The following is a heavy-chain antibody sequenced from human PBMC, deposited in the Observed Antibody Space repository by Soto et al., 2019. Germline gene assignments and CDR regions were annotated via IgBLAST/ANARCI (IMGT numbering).Heavy chain of an antibody. J-gene: IGHJ6*02. V-gene: IGHV6-1*01. CDR1: GDSVSGNSAA. D-gene: IGHD3-16*02. CDR2: TYYRSKWYN. CDR3: ARDSITFGGVIVTHYYYGMDV. Sequence: SQTLSLTCAISGDSVSGNSAAWNWIRQSPSRGLEWLGRTYYRSKWYNDYAVSVKSRITINPDTSKNQFSLQLNSVTPEDTAVYYCARDSITFGGVIVTHYYYGMDVWGQGTTVTVSS.